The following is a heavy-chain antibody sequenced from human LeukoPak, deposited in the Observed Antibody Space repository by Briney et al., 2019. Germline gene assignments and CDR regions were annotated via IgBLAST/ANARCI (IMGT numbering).Heavy chain of an antibody. J-gene: IGHJ4*02. CDR2: ISSSSSYI. Sequence: PGGSLRLSCAASGFTFSSYAMNWVRQAPGKGLEWVSSISSSSSYIYYADSVKGRFTISRDNAKNSLYLQMNSPRAEDTAVYYCARDDPVYSSYFDYWGQGTLVTVSS. D-gene: IGHD6-13*01. V-gene: IGHV3-21*01. CDR3: ARDDPVYSSYFDY. CDR1: GFTFSSYA.